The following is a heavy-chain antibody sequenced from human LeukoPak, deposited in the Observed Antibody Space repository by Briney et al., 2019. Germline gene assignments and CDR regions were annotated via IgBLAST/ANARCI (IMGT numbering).Heavy chain of an antibody. D-gene: IGHD5-18*01. J-gene: IGHJ4*02. CDR3: AGRYGYPSYFDY. CDR2: ISYDGYNK. CDR1: GFTFSSFA. V-gene: IGHV3-30*04. Sequence: GGSLRLSCAASGFTFSSFAMHWVRQAPGKGLEWVAVISYDGYNKYYADSVKGRFTISRDNSKNTLYLQMNSLRAEDTAVYYCAGRYGYPSYFDYWGQGTLVTASS.